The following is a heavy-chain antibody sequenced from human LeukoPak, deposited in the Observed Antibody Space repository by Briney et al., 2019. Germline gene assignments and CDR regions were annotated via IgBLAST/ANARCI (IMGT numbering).Heavy chain of an antibody. CDR2: ISGSSSTI. Sequence: GGSLRLSCAASGFTFSSYEMNWVRQAPGKGLEWVSYISGSSSTIYYADSVKGRFTITRDSAKSSVLLQMNSLRAEDTALYYCARALTPRSNSFDYWGQGALVTVSS. V-gene: IGHV3-48*03. CDR1: GFTFSSYE. D-gene: IGHD4/OR15-4a*01. CDR3: ARALTPRSNSFDY. J-gene: IGHJ4*02.